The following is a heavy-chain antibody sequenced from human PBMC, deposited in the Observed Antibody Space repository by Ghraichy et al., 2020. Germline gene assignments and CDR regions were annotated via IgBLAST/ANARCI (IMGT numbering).Heavy chain of an antibody. D-gene: IGHD3-22*01. CDR3: ANLGGTRITMIVATQYYYYGMDV. CDR2: ISGSGGST. CDR1: GFTFSSYA. V-gene: IGHV3-23*01. Sequence: GGSLRLSCAASGFTFSSYAMSWVRQAPGKGLEWVSAISGSGGSTYYADSVKGRFTISRDNSKNTLYLQMNSLRAEDTAVYYCANLGGTRITMIVATQYYYYGMDVWGQGTTVTVSS. J-gene: IGHJ6*02.